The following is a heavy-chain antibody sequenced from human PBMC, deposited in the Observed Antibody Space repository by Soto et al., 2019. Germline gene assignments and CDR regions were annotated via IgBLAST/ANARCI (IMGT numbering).Heavy chain of an antibody. CDR3: ARAGCDGGSCYTLVGLRYGMDV. CDR1: GFTFSSYA. Sequence: QVQLVESGGGVVQPGRSLRLSCAAPGFTFSSYAMHWVRQAPGKGLEWVAVISYDGSNKYYADSVKGRFTISRDNSKNTLYLQMNSLRAEDTAVYYCARAGCDGGSCYTLVGLRYGMDVWGQGTTVTVSS. J-gene: IGHJ6*02. D-gene: IGHD2-15*01. CDR2: ISYDGSNK. V-gene: IGHV3-30-3*01.